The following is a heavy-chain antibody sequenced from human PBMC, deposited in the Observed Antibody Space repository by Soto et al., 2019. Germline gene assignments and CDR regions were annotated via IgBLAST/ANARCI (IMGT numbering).Heavy chain of an antibody. V-gene: IGHV1-69*06. CDR2: IIPIFGTA. CDR1: GGTFSSYA. CDR3: AREGVTMVRGVRSGNDY. J-gene: IGHJ4*02. D-gene: IGHD3-10*01. Sequence: QVQLVQSGAEVKKPGSSVKVSCKASGGTFSSYAISWVRQAPGQGLEWMGGIIPIFGTANYAQKFQGRVTITADKSTSTAYMELSSLRSEDMAVYYCAREGVTMVRGVRSGNDYWGQGTLVTVSS.